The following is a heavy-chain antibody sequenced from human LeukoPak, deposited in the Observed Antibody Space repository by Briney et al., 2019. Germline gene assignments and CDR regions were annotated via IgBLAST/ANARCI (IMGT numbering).Heavy chain of an antibody. CDR3: ARDTQSDYGDLNWFDP. CDR2: IYTSGST. J-gene: IGHJ5*02. D-gene: IGHD4-17*01. Sequence: SETLSLTCTVSGGSISSGSCYWSWIRQPAGKGLEWIGRIYTSGSTNYNPSLKSRVTISLDTSKNQFSLKLSSVTAADTAVYYCARDTQSDYGDLNWFDPWGQGTLVTVSS. V-gene: IGHV4-61*02. CDR1: GGSISSGSCY.